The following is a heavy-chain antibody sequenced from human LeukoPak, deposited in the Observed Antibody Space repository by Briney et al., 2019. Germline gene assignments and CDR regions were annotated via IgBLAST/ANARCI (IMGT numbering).Heavy chain of an antibody. V-gene: IGHV4-61*02. CDR2: IYTSGST. J-gene: IGHJ4*02. CDR1: GGSISSGSYY. CDR3: ARGIGGNSESFDY. Sequence: PSQTLSLTCTVSGGSISSGSYYWSWIRQPVGKGLEWIGRIYTSGSTNYNPSLKSRVTISVDTSKNQFSLKLSSVTAADTAVYYCARGIGGNSESFDYWGQGTLVTVSS. D-gene: IGHD4-23*01.